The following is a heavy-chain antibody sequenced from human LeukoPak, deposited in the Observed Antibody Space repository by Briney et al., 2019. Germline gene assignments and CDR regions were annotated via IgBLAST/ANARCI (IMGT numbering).Heavy chain of an antibody. CDR3: ARDFLFLEYY. V-gene: IGHV3-9*01. J-gene: IGHJ4*02. D-gene: IGHD3-3*01. Sequence: PGGSLRLSCAASGFTFGNYAMHWVRQAPGKGLEWVAGISWDSSSIGYADSVKGRFTISRDNAKNSLYLQMNSLRAEDTAVYYCARDFLFLEYYWGQGTLVTVSS. CDR1: GFTFGNYA. CDR2: ISWDSSSI.